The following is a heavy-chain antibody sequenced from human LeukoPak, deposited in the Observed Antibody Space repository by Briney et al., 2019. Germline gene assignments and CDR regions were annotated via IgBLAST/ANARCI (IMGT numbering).Heavy chain of an antibody. Sequence: SETLSLTCTVSGGSISSSSYYWGWIRQPRGKGLEWIGSIYYSGSTYYNPSLKSRVTISVDTSKNQFSLKLSSVTAADTAVYYCARPRRYYDFWSGYYLVDWGQGTLVTVSS. CDR3: ARPRRYYDFWSGYYLVD. D-gene: IGHD3-3*01. CDR1: GGSISSSSYY. J-gene: IGHJ4*02. CDR2: IYYSGST. V-gene: IGHV4-39*01.